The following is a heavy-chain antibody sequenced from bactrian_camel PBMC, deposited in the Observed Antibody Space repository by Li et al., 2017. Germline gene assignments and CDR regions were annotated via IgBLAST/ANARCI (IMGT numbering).Heavy chain of an antibody. CDR1: GVVYRSNC. Sequence: VQLVESGGGSVQAGGSLRLSCAASGVVYRSNCLGWFRQAPGKEREEVATIRSDLVRGESDTVYYIDSVKGRFTISRGDGVNTVYLQMDNLKPEDTSIYYCATARGFRDPPRTRDFKSWGQGTQVTVS. D-gene: IGHD1*01. V-gene: IGHV3S53*01. CDR2: IRSDLVRGESD. J-gene: IGHJ6*01. CDR3: ATARGFRDPPRTRDFKS.